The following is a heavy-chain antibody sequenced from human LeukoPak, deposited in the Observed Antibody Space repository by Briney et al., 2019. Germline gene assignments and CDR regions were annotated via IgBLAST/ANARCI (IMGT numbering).Heavy chain of an antibody. D-gene: IGHD4-17*01. CDR1: GFTFSSYA. Sequence: GGSLRLSCAASGFTFSSYAMHWVRQAPGKGLEWVAVISYDGSNKYYADSVKGRFTISRDNSKNTLYPQMNSLRAEDTAVYYCARDDSGDYLFDYWGQGTLVTVSS. V-gene: IGHV3-30-3*01. CDR3: ARDDSGDYLFDY. J-gene: IGHJ4*02. CDR2: ISYDGSNK.